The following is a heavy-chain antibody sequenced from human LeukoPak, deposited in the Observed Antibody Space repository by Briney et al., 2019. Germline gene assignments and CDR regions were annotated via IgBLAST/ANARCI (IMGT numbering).Heavy chain of an antibody. CDR1: GFTFSTYS. J-gene: IGHJ3*02. V-gene: IGHV3-23*01. D-gene: IGHD4-17*01. Sequence: GGSLRLSCAASGFTFSTYSMNWVRQAPGKGLEWVSAISGSGGSTYYADSVKGRFTISRDNSKNTLYLQMNSLRAEDTAVYYCAKDYGDYGGAFDIWGQGTMVTVSS. CDR3: AKDYGDYGGAFDI. CDR2: ISGSGGST.